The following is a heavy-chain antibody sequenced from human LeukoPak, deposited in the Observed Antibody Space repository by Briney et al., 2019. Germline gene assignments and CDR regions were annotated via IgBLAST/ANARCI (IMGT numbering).Heavy chain of an antibody. D-gene: IGHD1-14*01. V-gene: IGHV4-4*01. Sequence: PSESLSLTSAVSGGSISSSNWLSWVRQPPGKGLEWIGEIYHSGSTQYNPSLKRRVTISVDTSKKKFSLKLRSVTAPDTAVYCCASRKYRRLTDYWGQGTLVTVSS. CDR3: ASRKYRRLTDY. J-gene: IGHJ4*02. CDR2: IYHSGST. CDR1: GGSISSSNW.